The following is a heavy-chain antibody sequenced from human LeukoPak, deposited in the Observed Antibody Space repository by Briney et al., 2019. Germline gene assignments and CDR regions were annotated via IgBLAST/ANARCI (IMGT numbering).Heavy chain of an antibody. CDR1: GGYISSFSYS. CDR2: IYYSGSGNVYYSGAT. V-gene: IGHV4-39*01. Sequence: SETLSLTCTVSGGYISSFSYSWGWIRQPPGKGLEWIGNIYYSGSGNVYYSGATYYKSSLKSRVTISVDTSKNQFSLKLTSVTAADTAVYYCARCIAAAGTVDYYYMDVWGKGTTVTVSS. D-gene: IGHD6-13*01. CDR3: ARCIAAAGTVDYYYMDV. J-gene: IGHJ6*03.